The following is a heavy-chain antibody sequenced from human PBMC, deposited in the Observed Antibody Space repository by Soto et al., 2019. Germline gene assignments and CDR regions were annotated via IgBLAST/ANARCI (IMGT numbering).Heavy chain of an antibody. D-gene: IGHD6-13*01. CDR1: GFTFTTYW. V-gene: IGHV3-7*01. CDR2: IKQDGSEK. Sequence: PGGSLRLSCAASGFTFTTYWMTWVRQAPGKGPEWVANIKQDGSEKYYVDSVKGRFTISRDNAKNSLYLQMNYLRAEDTAVYYCARDSEQQLYYYYYGMDVWGQGTTVTGLL. J-gene: IGHJ6*02. CDR3: ARDSEQQLYYYYYGMDV.